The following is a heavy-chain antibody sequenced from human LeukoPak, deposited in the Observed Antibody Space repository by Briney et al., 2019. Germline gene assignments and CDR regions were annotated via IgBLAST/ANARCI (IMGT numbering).Heavy chain of an antibody. Sequence: GGSLRLSCAASGFTFSIFAMRWVRQAPGKGLEWVSTISGGGGSTFYADSVRGRLTISRDNSENTLYLQVNSLRAEDTAVYYCAKDYSGSYYYFDYWGQGTLVTVSS. D-gene: IGHD1-26*01. CDR2: ISGGGGST. V-gene: IGHV3-23*01. CDR1: GFTFSIFA. J-gene: IGHJ4*02. CDR3: AKDYSGSYYYFDY.